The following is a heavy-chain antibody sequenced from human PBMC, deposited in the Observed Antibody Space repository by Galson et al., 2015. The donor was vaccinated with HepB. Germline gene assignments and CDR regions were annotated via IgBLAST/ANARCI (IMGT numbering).Heavy chain of an antibody. CDR2: VYFSGDT. V-gene: IGHV4-39*01. D-gene: IGHD1-26*01. J-gene: IGHJ3*01. CDR3: ARRGTTTDAFDV. Sequence: ETLSLTCTVSGGSISSSAYYWGWIRQPPGKGLEWIGSVYFSGDTYYNPSLQSRVTISGDTSKNQFSLRLSSVTAADTALYYCARRGTTTDAFDVWGQGALVTVSS. CDR1: GGSISSSAYY.